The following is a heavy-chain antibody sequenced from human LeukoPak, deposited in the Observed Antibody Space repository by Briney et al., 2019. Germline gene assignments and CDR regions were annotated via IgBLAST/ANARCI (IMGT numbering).Heavy chain of an antibody. CDR2: INHSGST. D-gene: IGHD5-18*01. V-gene: IGHV4-34*01. CDR1: GGSFSGYY. Sequence: SETLSLTCAVYGGSFSGYYWSWIRQPPGKGQEWIGEINHSGSTNYNPSLKSRVTISVDTSKNQFSLKLSSVTAADTAVYYCARGRRGYSYGPRGETLDYWGQGTLVTVSS. CDR3: ARGRRGYSYGPRGETLDY. J-gene: IGHJ4*02.